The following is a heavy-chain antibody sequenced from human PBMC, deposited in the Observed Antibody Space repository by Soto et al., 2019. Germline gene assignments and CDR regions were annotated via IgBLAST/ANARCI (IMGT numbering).Heavy chain of an antibody. D-gene: IGHD3-22*01. Sequence: QVQLQESGPGLVKPSQTLSLTCTVSGGSISSGGYYWSWIRQHPGKGLEWIGYIYYSGSTYYNPYIKSRVTISVDTSKNQFSLKLSSVSAADTAVYYCARGHYYDSSGYYPPSAFDIWGQGTMVTVSS. CDR3: ARGHYYDSSGYYPPSAFDI. J-gene: IGHJ3*02. V-gene: IGHV4-31*03. CDR2: IYYSGST. CDR1: GGSISSGGYY.